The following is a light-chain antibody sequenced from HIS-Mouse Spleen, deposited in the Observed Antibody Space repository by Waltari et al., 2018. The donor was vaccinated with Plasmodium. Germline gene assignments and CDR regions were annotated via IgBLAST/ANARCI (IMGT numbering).Light chain of an antibody. Sequence: EIVLTQSPGTLSLSPGERATLSCRASQSVSSSYLAWYQQKPGQAPRLLFYGASSRATGIPDRFRGSGSGTDFTLTISRLEPEDFAVYYCQQYGSSSWTFGQGTKVEIK. V-gene: IGKV3-20*01. J-gene: IGKJ1*01. CDR3: QQYGSSSWT. CDR2: GAS. CDR1: QSVSSSY.